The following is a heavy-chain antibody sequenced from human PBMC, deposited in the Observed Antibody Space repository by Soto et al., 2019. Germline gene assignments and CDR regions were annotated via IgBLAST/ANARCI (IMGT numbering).Heavy chain of an antibody. CDR1: GCPSSSNG. J-gene: IGHJ4*02. Sequence: EGTIRLSCAAGGCPSSSNGINWVRQAPRSGLNRVPGLRGSGGSTDYADSGKGRCTCSRDSSKNTLYLQMNHLRADDTAVYYCAKGGCSGGRCPMGFDYLGQGPLVTVCS. CDR3: AKGGCSGGRCPMGFDY. V-gene: IGHV3-23*01. D-gene: IGHD2-15*01. CDR2: LRGSGGST.